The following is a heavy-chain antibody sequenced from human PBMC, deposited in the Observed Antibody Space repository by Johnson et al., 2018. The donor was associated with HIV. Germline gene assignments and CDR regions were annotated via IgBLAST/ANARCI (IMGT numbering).Heavy chain of an antibody. D-gene: IGHD1-1*01. J-gene: IGHJ3*02. Sequence: QVQLVVSGAGVVQPWRSLRLSCAASGFTFSSYGMHWVRQAPGEGLEWVAVICYDGSNKYYADSVQGRFTISRDNSKNTLDLQMNSLRAEDTAVYYCAKPSTESAFDIWGQGTMVTVSS. CDR3: AKPSTESAFDI. CDR1: GFTFSSYG. CDR2: ICYDGSNK. V-gene: IGHV3-33*06.